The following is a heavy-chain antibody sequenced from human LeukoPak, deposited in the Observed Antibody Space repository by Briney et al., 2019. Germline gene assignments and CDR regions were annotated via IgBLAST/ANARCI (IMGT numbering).Heavy chain of an antibody. CDR1: GFTFSSYA. CDR3: AKYPRITMVRGVPIFAYYFDY. V-gene: IGHV3-23*01. J-gene: IGHJ4*02. D-gene: IGHD3-10*01. Sequence: GSLRLSCAASGFTFSSYAMSWVRQAPGKGLEWVSAISGSGGSTYYADSVKGRFTISRDNSKNTLYLQMNSLRAEDTAVYYCAKYPRITMVRGVPIFAYYFDYWGQGTLVTVSS. CDR2: ISGSGGST.